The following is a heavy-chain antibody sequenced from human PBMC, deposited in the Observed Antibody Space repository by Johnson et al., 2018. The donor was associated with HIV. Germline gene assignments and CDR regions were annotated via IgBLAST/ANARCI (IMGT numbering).Heavy chain of an antibody. D-gene: IGHD4-17*01. CDR3: ARESNGDYVAFDI. Sequence: VQLVESGGGLVQPGGSLRLSCAASGFTVSSNYMSWVRQAPGKGLEWVSVIYSGGSTSYANPLKCRFTISRDDSRNTLHLQMNSLRAEDTAWYYCARESNGDYVAFDIWGQGTVVIVS. V-gene: IGHV3-66*01. CDR1: GFTVSSNY. J-gene: IGHJ3*02. CDR2: IYSGGST.